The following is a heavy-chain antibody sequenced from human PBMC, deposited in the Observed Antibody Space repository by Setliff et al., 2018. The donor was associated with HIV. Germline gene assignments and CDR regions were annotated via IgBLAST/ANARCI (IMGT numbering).Heavy chain of an antibody. D-gene: IGHD2-2*01. CDR1: GGSISSTNYF. J-gene: IGHJ4*02. V-gene: IGHV4-39*01. Sequence: SETLSLTCTVSGGSISSTNYFWGWIRQPPGKGLEWIGTIYYHGSTYYNPSLKSRVTISIDTSKNQFSLQLTSVTAADTAVYYCARLDCSSSSGFVDYWGQGTLVTVSS. CDR2: IYYHGST. CDR3: ARLDCSSSSGFVDY.